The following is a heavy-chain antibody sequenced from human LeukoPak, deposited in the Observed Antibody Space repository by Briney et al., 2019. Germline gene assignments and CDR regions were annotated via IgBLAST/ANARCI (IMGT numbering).Heavy chain of an antibody. J-gene: IGHJ4*02. D-gene: IGHD6-6*01. CDR1: GGSISSVSYY. V-gene: IGHV4-61*09. CDR2: IYTSGST. CDR3: ARGEYSSSHLDY. Sequence: SQTLSLTCTVSGGSISSVSYYWSWIRQPAGKGLEWIGHIYTSGSTDYNPSLKSRVTISVDTSKNQFSLKINSVTAADTAVYYCARGEYSSSHLDYWGQGILVTVSS.